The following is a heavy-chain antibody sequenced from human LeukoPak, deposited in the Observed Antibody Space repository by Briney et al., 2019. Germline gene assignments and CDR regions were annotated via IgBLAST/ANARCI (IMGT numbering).Heavy chain of an antibody. D-gene: IGHD3-22*01. J-gene: IGHJ5*02. V-gene: IGHV3-15*07. Sequence: GGSLRLSCATSGFTFSNAWMNWVRQAPGKGLEWVGRIRSNSDGGTIDYAAPVKGRFTLSRDDSKTTLYLQMNSLQTEDAAVYYCATDFYDSTWGQGTLVTVSS. CDR3: ATDFYDST. CDR2: IRSNSDGGTI. CDR1: GFTFSNAW.